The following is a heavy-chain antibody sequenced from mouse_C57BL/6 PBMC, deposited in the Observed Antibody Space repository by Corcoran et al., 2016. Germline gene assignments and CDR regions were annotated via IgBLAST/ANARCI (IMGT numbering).Heavy chain of an antibody. V-gene: IGHV1-26*01. CDR3: ASYYDHHYFDY. Sequence: EVQLQQSGTELVKPGASVKISCKASGYTFTDYYMNWVKQSHGKSLEWIGDINPNNGGTSYNQKFKGKATLTVDKSSSTAYMELRSLTSEDSAVYYCASYYDHHYFDYWGQGTTLTVSS. CDR1: GYTFTDYY. J-gene: IGHJ2*01. D-gene: IGHD2-4*01. CDR2: INPNNGGT.